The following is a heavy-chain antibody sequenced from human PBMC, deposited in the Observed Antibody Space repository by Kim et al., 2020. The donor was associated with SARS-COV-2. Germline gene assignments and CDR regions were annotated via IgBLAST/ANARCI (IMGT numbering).Heavy chain of an antibody. V-gene: IGHV4-59*01. CDR2: IYDTGNT. CDR3: ARETRGYNNGYNVYYGLDV. CDR1: GGSMSSYY. Sequence: SETLSLTCTVSGGSMSSYYWSWIRQPPGKGLEWIGYIYDTGNTNYNPSLKSRVTISVDTSKNQFSLMLNSVTAADTAVYYCARETRGYNNGYNVYYGLDVWGQGTTVTVSS. J-gene: IGHJ6*02. D-gene: IGHD5-18*01.